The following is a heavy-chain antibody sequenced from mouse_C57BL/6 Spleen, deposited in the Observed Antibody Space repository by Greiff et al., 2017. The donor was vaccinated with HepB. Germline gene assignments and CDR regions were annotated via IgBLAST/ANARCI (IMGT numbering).Heavy chain of an antibody. CDR3: ARGGVTVVAAMDY. D-gene: IGHD1-1*01. CDR2: ISNGGGST. Sequence: EVQLQQSGGGLVQPGGSLKLSCAASGFTFSDYYMYWVRQTPEKRLEWVAYISNGGGSTYYPDTVKGRFTISSDNAKNTLYLKMSRLKSEDTAMYYCARGGVTVVAAMDYWGQGTSVTVSS. V-gene: IGHV5-12*01. J-gene: IGHJ4*01. CDR1: GFTFSDYY.